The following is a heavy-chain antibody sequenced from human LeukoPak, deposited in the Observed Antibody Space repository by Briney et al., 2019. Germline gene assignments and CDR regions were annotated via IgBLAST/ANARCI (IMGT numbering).Heavy chain of an antibody. V-gene: IGHV1-2*06. CDR2: INPNSGGT. Sequence: ASLKVSCKASGYTFIGYYIHWVRQAPGQGLEWMGRINPNSGGTNYAQRFQGRVTITRDTSISTAYMELSRLRSDDTAVYYCARGLDTYYFDSSGYYHGDYWGQGTLVTVSS. D-gene: IGHD3-22*01. CDR3: ARGLDTYYFDSSGYYHGDY. J-gene: IGHJ4*02. CDR1: GYTFIGYY.